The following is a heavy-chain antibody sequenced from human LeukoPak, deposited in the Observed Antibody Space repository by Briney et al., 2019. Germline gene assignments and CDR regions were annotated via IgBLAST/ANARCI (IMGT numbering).Heavy chain of an antibody. CDR1: GFTFSSYW. CDR3: ARGRYRDY. J-gene: IGHJ4*02. Sequence: VASVKVSCAASGFTFSSYWMHWVRQAPGKGLVWVSRINTDGSSTSYADSVKGRFTISRDNAKNALYLQMNSLRAEDTAVYYCARGRYRDYWGQGTLVTVSS. D-gene: IGHD1-1*01. V-gene: IGHV3-74*01. CDR2: INTDGSST.